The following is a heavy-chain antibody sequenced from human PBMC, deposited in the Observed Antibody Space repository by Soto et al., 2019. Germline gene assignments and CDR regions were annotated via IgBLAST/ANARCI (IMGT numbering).Heavy chain of an antibody. Sequence: GGSLRLSCAASGFTFNIDAMHWVRQAPGKGLEDVSAISSNGGSTYYANSVKGRFTISRDNSKNTLYLQMGSLRAEDMAVYYCARWTGYSLDYWGQGTLVTVSS. V-gene: IGHV3-64*01. CDR1: GFTFNIDA. J-gene: IGHJ4*02. CDR2: ISSNGGST. CDR3: ARWTGYSLDY. D-gene: IGHD3-9*01.